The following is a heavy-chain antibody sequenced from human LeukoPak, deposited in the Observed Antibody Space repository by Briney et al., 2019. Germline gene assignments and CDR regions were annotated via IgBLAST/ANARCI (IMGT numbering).Heavy chain of an antibody. CDR1: GGSISGYY. V-gene: IGHV4-4*08. Sequence: PSETLSLTCTVSGGSISGYYWNWIRQPPGKGLESVACIGGITNYSPSLKGRVTISVDTSKNQVSLTVTSVTAADTAMYYCARGGTTKVTPMDFWGRGTLVTVSS. D-gene: IGHD4-17*01. J-gene: IGHJ4*02. CDR2: IGGIT. CDR3: ARGGTTKVTPMDF.